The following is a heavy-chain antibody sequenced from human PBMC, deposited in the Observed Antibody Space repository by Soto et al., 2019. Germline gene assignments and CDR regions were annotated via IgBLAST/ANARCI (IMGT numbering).Heavy chain of an antibody. J-gene: IGHJ6*02. CDR1: GGTFTTYA. CDR2: IIPMFGTA. CDR3: TKAVGNDHRPPRGYKYGMDV. Sequence: QVHLVQSGAEVKKPGSSVRVSCKASGGTFTTYAISWVRQARGQGREWMGGIIPMFGTAKYAQRFQDRVTITADEYTSTAYMDLSSLRSEDTAVYYCTKAVGNDHRPPRGYKYGMDVWGQGTTVTVSS. V-gene: IGHV1-69*01. D-gene: IGHD5-18*01.